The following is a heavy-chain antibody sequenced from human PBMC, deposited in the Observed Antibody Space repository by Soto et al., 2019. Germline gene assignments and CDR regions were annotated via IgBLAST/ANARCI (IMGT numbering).Heavy chain of an antibody. V-gene: IGHV4-34*01. CDR1: GGSFSGYY. J-gene: IGHJ4*02. Sequence: QVQLQQGGAGLLKPSETLSLTCAVYGGSFSGYYWTWIRQPPGTGLEWIGEINHSGSTNYNPSLKSRVTISVDTSKNQFSLTLTSVTAEDTAVYYCARNKITGLFDYWGKGTLVTVSS. CDR3: ARNKITGLFDY. D-gene: IGHD2-8*02. CDR2: INHSGST.